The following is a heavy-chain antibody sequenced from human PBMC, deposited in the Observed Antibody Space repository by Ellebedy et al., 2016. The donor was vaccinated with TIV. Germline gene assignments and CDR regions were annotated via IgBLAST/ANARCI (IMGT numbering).Heavy chain of an antibody. CDR3: ARDTVVGVTDSYFDY. D-gene: IGHD1-26*01. J-gene: IGHJ4*02. CDR2: INGDGGFT. CDR1: GFTFSRHW. Sequence: GESLKISCAASGFTFSRHWMHWIRHAPGTGLVWLSRINGDGGFTSHADFVKGRFTISRDNAKNSLYLQMNNLRAEDTAVYYCARDTVVGVTDSYFDYWGQGTLVTVSS. V-gene: IGHV3-74*01.